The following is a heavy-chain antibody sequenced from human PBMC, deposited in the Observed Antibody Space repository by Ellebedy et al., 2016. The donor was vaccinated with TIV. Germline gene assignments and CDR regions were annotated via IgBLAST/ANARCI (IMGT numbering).Heavy chain of an antibody. CDR3: AKDGLGYCSSTSCPYWYFDL. D-gene: IGHD2-2*01. Sequence: GGSLRLXXAASGFTFSTYGMNWVRQAPGKGLEWVALIWYDGRDKYYADSVKGRFTISRDNSKNTLYLQMNSLRAEDTAVYYCAKDGLGYCSSTSCPYWYFDLWGRGTLVTVSS. J-gene: IGHJ2*01. V-gene: IGHV3-30*02. CDR2: IWYDGRDK. CDR1: GFTFSTYG.